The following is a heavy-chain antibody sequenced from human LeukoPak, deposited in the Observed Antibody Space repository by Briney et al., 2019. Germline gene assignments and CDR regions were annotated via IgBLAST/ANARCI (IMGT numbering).Heavy chain of an antibody. CDR1: EFAFSTYN. Sequence: PGGSLRLSCAASEFAFSTYNMNWVRQAPGKGLEWVSYISTGSSTTYYADSVKGRFTISRDNVENSLYPQMNSLRDEDTAVYYCARVAAGYSVNYFDYWGQGTLVTVSS. CDR3: ARVAAGYSVNYFDY. CDR2: ISTGSSTT. V-gene: IGHV3-48*02. J-gene: IGHJ4*02. D-gene: IGHD4-23*01.